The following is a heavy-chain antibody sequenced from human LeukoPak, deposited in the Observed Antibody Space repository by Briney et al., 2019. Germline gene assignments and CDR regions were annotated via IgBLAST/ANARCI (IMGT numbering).Heavy chain of an antibody. Sequence: PGGSLRLSCAASGFTFSSYGMHWVRQAPGKGLEWVAVIWYDGSSKYYADSVKGRFTISRDNSKNTLYLQMNSLRAEDTAVCYCARAIAVADQNWFDPWGQGTLVTVSS. CDR3: ARAIAVADQNWFDP. D-gene: IGHD6-19*01. CDR2: IWYDGSSK. CDR1: GFTFSSYG. J-gene: IGHJ5*02. V-gene: IGHV3-33*01.